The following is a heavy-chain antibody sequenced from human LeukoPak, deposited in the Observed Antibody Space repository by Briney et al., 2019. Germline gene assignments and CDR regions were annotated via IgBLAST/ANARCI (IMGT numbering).Heavy chain of an antibody. D-gene: IGHD3-10*01. V-gene: IGHV1-18*04. Sequence: ASVTVSCKASGYTFTCYGISWVRQAPGQGLEWMGWLSAYNGNTNYAQKLQGRVTMTEDTSTDTAYMELSSLRSEDTAVYYCATDLEYYGSQGGMDVWGQGTTVTVSS. J-gene: IGHJ6*02. CDR1: GYTFTCYG. CDR2: LSAYNGNT. CDR3: ATDLEYYGSQGGMDV.